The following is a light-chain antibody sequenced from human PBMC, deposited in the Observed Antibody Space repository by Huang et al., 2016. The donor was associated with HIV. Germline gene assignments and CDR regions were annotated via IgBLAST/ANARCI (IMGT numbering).Light chain of an antibody. V-gene: IGKV3-15*01. Sequence: EIVMTQSPATLSVSPGERATLSCRANKSVSSNLAWYKKRRGQAPRLLIDGSSTRAPGIPARFSGSGSGTEFTLTISSLQSEDFALYYCQQYNNWLLSFGGGTRVDI. J-gene: IGKJ4*01. CDR1: KSVSSN. CDR2: GSS. CDR3: QQYNNWLLS.